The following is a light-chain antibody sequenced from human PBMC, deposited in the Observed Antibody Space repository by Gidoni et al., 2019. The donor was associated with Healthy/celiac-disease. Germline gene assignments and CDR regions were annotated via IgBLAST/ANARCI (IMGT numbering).Light chain of an antibody. V-gene: IGKV1-5*03. CDR2: KAS. CDR1: QSISNW. CDR3: QHYNSYSPSNT. Sequence: DIQMTQSPSTLSASVGDRVTITCRASQSISNWLAWYQQKPGKAPKLLIYKASSLESGVPSRFSGSGSGTEFTLTISSLQPDDFATYYCQHYNSYSPSNTFGQGTKLEIK. J-gene: IGKJ2*01.